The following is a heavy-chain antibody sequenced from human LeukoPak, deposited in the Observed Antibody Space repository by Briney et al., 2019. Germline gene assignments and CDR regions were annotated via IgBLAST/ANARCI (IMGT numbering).Heavy chain of an antibody. D-gene: IGHD3-22*01. CDR3: AATGFTTANDRDY. V-gene: IGHV3-21*01. CDR1: GFTFSSYS. Sequence: GGSLRLSCAASGFTFSSYSMNWVRQAPGKGLEWVSSISSSSSYIYYAVSVKGRFTISRDNAKNSLYLQMNSLRAEDTAVYYCAATGFTTANDRDYWGQGTLVTVSS. J-gene: IGHJ4*02. CDR2: ISSSSSYI.